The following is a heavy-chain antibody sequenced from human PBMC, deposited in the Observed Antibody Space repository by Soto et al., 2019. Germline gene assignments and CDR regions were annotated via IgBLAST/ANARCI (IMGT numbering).Heavy chain of an antibody. CDR3: ARTSRSIVVVTAIPNYFDY. Sequence: SETLSLTCTVSGGSISSGDYYWTWIRQHPGKALEWIGYISYSGSTYYNPSLKSRVTISVDTSRNQFSLKLRSVTAADTAVYYCARTSRSIVVVTAIPNYFDYWGLGTVGTVS. CDR1: GGSISSGDYY. D-gene: IGHD2-21*02. V-gene: IGHV4-31*03. CDR2: ISYSGST. J-gene: IGHJ4*02.